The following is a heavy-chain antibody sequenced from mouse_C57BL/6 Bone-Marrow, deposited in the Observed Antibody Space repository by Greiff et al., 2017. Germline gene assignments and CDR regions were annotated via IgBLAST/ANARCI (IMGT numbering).Heavy chain of an antibody. Sequence: QVQLKESGAELVRPGTSVKVSCKASGYAFTNYLIEWVKQRPGQGLEWIGVINPGSGGTNYNEKFKGKATLTADKSSSTAYMQLSSLTSEDSAVYFCARWGSSGDYWGQGTTLTVSS. CDR1: GYAFTNYL. J-gene: IGHJ2*01. D-gene: IGHD1-1*01. CDR3: ARWGSSGDY. CDR2: INPGSGGT. V-gene: IGHV1-54*01.